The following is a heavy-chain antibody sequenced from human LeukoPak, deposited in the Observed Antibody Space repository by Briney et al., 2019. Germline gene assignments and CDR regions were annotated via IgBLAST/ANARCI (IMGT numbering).Heavy chain of an antibody. V-gene: IGHV3-53*01. CDR1: GFTVSSNY. J-gene: IGHJ5*02. Sequence: PGGSLRLSCAASGFTVSSNYMSWVRQAPGKGLEWVSVIYSGGSTYYADSVKGRFTISRDNSKNTLYLQMNSLRAEGTAVYYCARIVVVTAILNWFDPWGQGTLVTVSS. CDR3: ARIVVVTAILNWFDP. D-gene: IGHD2-21*02. CDR2: IYSGGST.